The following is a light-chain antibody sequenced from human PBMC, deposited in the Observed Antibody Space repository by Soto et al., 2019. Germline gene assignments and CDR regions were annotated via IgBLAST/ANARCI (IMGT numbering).Light chain of an antibody. CDR2: KAS. CDR1: QSISSR. Sequence: DIQMTQSPSTLSASVGDRVTITCRASQSISSRLAWYQQKPGKAPKLLIYKASSLESGVPSRFSGSGSETEFTLTISSLQPDDFATYYCQQYNSFWTVGQGTKVDSK. V-gene: IGKV1-5*03. CDR3: QQYNSFWT. J-gene: IGKJ1*01.